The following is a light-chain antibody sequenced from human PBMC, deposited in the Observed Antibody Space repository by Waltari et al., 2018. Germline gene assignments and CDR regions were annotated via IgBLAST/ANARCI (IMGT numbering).Light chain of an antibody. CDR1: QSIINNY. Sequence: EIVLTQSPGTLSLSPGERATLSCSASQSIINNYLAWYQQKPGQAPRLLIDDASRRATGIPDRFSGSGSGTDFTLTISRLEPEDFAVYYCQQCSSSPLTFGGGTRLEIK. CDR2: DAS. V-gene: IGKV3-20*01. CDR3: QQCSSSPLT. J-gene: IGKJ4*01.